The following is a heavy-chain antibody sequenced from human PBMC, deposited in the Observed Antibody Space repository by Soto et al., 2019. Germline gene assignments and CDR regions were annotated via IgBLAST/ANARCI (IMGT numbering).Heavy chain of an antibody. CDR2: VFTSGAT. V-gene: IGHV4-4*07. Sequence: QVQLQQSGPGLVKPSETLSLTCTVSGDSIRFCYWNWIRQPAGKGLAWFGRVFTSGATSYNPSLESRATTSVETSKKQYSLMLTSLTAADTAVYYCGRGCSMRERGYGVDVWGRGTAVTVSS. CDR1: GDSIRFCY. D-gene: IGHD2-2*01. J-gene: IGHJ6*02. CDR3: GRGCSMRERGYGVDV.